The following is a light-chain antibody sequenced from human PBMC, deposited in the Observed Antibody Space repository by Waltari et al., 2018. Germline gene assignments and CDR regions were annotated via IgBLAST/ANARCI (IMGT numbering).Light chain of an antibody. CDR3: QQYGSSPT. J-gene: IGKJ4*01. CDR2: GAS. CDR1: QSVTNRY. Sequence: EIVLTQSPGTLSLSPGERATLSCRASQSVTNRYLAWYQQKPGQAPRLLIYGASSRATGIPDRFSGSGSGADFTLTVSRLDPEDFAVYYCQQYGSSPTFGGGTKVEIK. V-gene: IGKV3-20*01.